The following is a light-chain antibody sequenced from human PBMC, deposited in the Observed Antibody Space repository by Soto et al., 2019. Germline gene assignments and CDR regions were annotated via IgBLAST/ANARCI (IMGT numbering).Light chain of an antibody. Sequence: EIGMTQSPATLSVSPGERATLSCRASQSVSSNLAWYQQKPGQAPRLLIYGASTRATGIPARFSGSGSGKEFTLTISSLQSEDFAVYDCQQYNNWPPWTFGQGTKLEIK. CDR3: QQYNNWPPWT. J-gene: IGKJ2*02. CDR1: QSVSSN. V-gene: IGKV3-15*01. CDR2: GAS.